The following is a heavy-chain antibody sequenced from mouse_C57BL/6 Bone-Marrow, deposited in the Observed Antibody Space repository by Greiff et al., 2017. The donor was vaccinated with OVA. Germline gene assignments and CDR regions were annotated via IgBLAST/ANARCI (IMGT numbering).Heavy chain of an antibody. Sequence: VQLQQSGAELVRPGASVKLSCTASGFNIKDDYMHWVKQRPEQGLEWIGWIDPENGDTEYASKFQGRATITADTSSNTAYLQLSSLTSEDTAVYYCTPGSDWYFDVWGTGTTVTVSS. D-gene: IGHD4-1*01. CDR2: IDPENGDT. CDR1: GFNIKDDY. CDR3: TPGSDWYFDV. V-gene: IGHV14-4*01. J-gene: IGHJ1*03.